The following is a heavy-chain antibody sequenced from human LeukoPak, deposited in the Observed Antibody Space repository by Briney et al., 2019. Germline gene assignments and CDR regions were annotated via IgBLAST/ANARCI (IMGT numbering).Heavy chain of an antibody. Sequence: EASVKVSCKASGGTFSSYAISWVRQAPGQGLEWMGRIIPILGIVNYAQKFQGRVTITADKSTSTVYMELSSLRSEDTAVYYCARGIYCGGDCYLNWFDPWGQGTLVTVSS. D-gene: IGHD2-21*01. CDR2: IIPILGIV. V-gene: IGHV1-69*04. CDR1: GGTFSSYA. J-gene: IGHJ5*02. CDR3: ARGIYCGGDCYLNWFDP.